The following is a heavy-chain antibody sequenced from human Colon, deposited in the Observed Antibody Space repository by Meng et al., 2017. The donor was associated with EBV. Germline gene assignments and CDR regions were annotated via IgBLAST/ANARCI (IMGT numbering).Heavy chain of an antibody. J-gene: IGHJ4*02. CDR2: IHHSGSA. D-gene: IGHD2-21*01. CDR1: GGSMSSGNYY. V-gene: IGHV4-30-4*01. Sequence: QAQLQESGPGLVEPSQTLSLTCTVSGGSMSSGNYYWSWIRQPPGKGLEWIGYIHHSGSAYYNPSLKSRVSISVDTSKNQFSLNLNSMTAADTAVYYCASFDHIPRRNYLDYWGQGTLVTASS. CDR3: ASFDHIPRRNYLDY.